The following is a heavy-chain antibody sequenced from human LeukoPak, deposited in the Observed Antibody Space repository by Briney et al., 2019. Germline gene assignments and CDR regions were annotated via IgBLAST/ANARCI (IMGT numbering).Heavy chain of an antibody. D-gene: IGHD5-24*01. Sequence: GESLKISCKGSGYSFTYYWIGWVRQMPGKGLEWMGIIYPADSDTRYGQSFQGQVTISADKSTSTAYLQWSSLKASDTAMYYCARQDGRALYYFDYWGQGTLVTVSS. V-gene: IGHV5-51*01. J-gene: IGHJ4*02. CDR2: IYPADSDT. CDR1: GYSFTYYW. CDR3: ARQDGRALYYFDY.